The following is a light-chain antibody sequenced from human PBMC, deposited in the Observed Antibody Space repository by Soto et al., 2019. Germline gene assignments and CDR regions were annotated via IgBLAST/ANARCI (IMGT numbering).Light chain of an antibody. CDR3: HQSASSPWT. J-gene: IGKJ1*01. CDR1: QSVSSTY. Sequence: EIVLTQSPGTLPLSPGDRATLSCRDSQSVSSTYFAWYQQKPGQAPSILIYDASTRAAGIPDRFSGSGSGTDFTLTISRLEAEDFAVYYCHQSASSPWTFGQGAKVEIK. V-gene: IGKV3-20*01. CDR2: DAS.